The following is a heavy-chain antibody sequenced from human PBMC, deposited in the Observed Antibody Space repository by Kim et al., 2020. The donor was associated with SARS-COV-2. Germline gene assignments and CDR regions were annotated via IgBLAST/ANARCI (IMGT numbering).Heavy chain of an antibody. V-gene: IGHV1-8*01. CDR1: GYTFTSYD. Sequence: ASVKVSCKASGYTFTSYDINWVRQATGQGLEWMGWMNPNSGNTGYAQKFQGRVTMTRNTSISTAYMELSSLRSEDTAVYYCARGCLLRYFDWFPTYNPKRYYYYGMDVWGQGTTVTVSS. CDR3: ARGCLLRYFDWFPTYNPKRYYYYGMDV. J-gene: IGHJ6*02. D-gene: IGHD3-9*01. CDR2: MNPNSGNT.